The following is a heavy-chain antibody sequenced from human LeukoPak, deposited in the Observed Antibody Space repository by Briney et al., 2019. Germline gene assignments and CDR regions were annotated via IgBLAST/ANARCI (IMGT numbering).Heavy chain of an antibody. Sequence: GGSLRLSCAASGFTFNSYAMTWVRQAPGQGLEWVSGITAGGDKTFYADSVKGRFTISRDNSKNTLYLQTDSLRVEDTAVYYCAIGHYPVASCAGVCYYSYWGQGTLVTVSS. CDR2: ITAGGDKT. V-gene: IGHV3-23*01. D-gene: IGHD2-21*02. CDR3: AIGHYPVASCAGVCYYSY. CDR1: GFTFNSYA. J-gene: IGHJ4*02.